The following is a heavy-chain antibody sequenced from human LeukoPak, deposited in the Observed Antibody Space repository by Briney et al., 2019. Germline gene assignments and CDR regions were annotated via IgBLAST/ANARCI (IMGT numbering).Heavy chain of an antibody. D-gene: IGHD3-10*01. Sequence: SETLSLTCTVSGYSISSGYYWGWIRQPPGKGLEWIGSIYHSGSTYYNPSLKSRVTISVDTSKNQFSLKLSSVTAADTAVYYCARVEDGRFGELRKSPNWFDPWGQGTLVTVSS. CDR1: GYSISSGYY. CDR2: IYHSGST. V-gene: IGHV4-38-2*02. J-gene: IGHJ5*02. CDR3: ARVEDGRFGELRKSPNWFDP.